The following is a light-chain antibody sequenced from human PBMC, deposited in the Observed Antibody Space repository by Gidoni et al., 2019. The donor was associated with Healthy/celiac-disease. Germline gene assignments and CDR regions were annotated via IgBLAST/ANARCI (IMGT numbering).Light chain of an antibody. CDR1: DLGSKS. Sequence: SSVLTQPPSDPVAPGQTARITCGGNDLGSKSVHWSQHKPGQAPVLVVYDDSDRPSGIPERFSGSNAGNTATLTISRVEAGDEADYYCQVWDSSSDHLVFGGGTKLTVL. CDR3: QVWDSSSDHLV. CDR2: DDS. V-gene: IGLV3-21*02. J-gene: IGLJ2*01.